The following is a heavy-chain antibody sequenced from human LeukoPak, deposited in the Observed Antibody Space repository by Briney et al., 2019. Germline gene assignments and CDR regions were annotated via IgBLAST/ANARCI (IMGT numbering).Heavy chain of an antibody. Sequence: SETLSLTCTVSGYSISSGYYWGWIRQPPGKRLEWIGSIYHSGSTYYNPSLKSRVTISVDTSKNQFSLKLSSVTAADTAVYYCARGLPGVTIDYWGQRTLVTVSS. J-gene: IGHJ4*02. V-gene: IGHV4-38-2*02. CDR1: GYSISSGYY. D-gene: IGHD3-3*01. CDR2: IYHSGST. CDR3: ARGLPGVTIDY.